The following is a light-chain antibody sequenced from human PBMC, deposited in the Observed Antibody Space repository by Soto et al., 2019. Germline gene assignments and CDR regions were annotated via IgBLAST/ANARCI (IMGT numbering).Light chain of an antibody. CDR2: GAS. CDR3: QQYCSSVYT. Sequence: EIVLTQSPGTLSLSPGERATLSCRASQSVKSSYLAWYQQQPGQAPRLLIYGASSRATGIPARFSGSRSWTDFTPIISSIVPEDVLVYYCQQYCSSVYTFGQGTKLEIK. J-gene: IGKJ2*01. CDR1: QSVKSSY. V-gene: IGKV3-20*01.